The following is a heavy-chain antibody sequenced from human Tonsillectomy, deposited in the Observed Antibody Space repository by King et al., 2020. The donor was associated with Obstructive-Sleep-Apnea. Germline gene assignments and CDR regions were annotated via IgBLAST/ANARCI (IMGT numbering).Heavy chain of an antibody. CDR1: GGSISSSSYY. CDR3: AGVGEPDCSSTSCYAGYFDY. Sequence: QLQESGPGLVKPSETLSLTCTVSGGSISSSSYYWGWIRQPPGKGLEWIGRIYYSGGTYSNPSLKSRVTISVDTSKDQCSLKLSSVTAADTAVYYCAGVGEPDCSSTSCYAGYFDYWGQGTLVTVSS. CDR2: IYYSGGT. V-gene: IGHV4-39*07. J-gene: IGHJ4*02. D-gene: IGHD2-2*01.